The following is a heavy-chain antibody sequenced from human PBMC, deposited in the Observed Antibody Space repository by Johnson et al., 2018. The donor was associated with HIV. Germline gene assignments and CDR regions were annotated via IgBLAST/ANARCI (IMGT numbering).Heavy chain of an antibody. V-gene: IGHV3-23*04. D-gene: IGHD3-10*01. CDR2: TSGSGGST. Sequence: VQLVESGGGLVQPAGSLRLPCAAPGFIVSATHMSWVRQAPGKGRAWASATSGSGGSTYYADSVKGRFTNSRDNSKNTLYLQMNSLRAEDTAVYNCARGEGRGAFDIWGQGTMVTVSS. CDR1: GFIVSATH. CDR3: ARGEGRGAFDI. J-gene: IGHJ3*02.